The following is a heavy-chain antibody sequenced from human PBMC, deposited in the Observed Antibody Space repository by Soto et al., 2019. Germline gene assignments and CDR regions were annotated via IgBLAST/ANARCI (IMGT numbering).Heavy chain of an antibody. J-gene: IGHJ3*02. V-gene: IGHV3-30-3*01. CDR3: ARDRSSPVQGYYDFWSGPDAFDI. Sequence: GGSLRLSCAASGFTFSSYAMHWVRQAPGKGLEWVAVISYDGSNKYYADSVKGRFTISRDNSKNTLYLQMNGLRAEDTAVYYCARDRSSPVQGYYDFWSGPDAFDIWGQGTMVTVSS. CDR2: ISYDGSNK. D-gene: IGHD3-3*01. CDR1: GFTFSSYA.